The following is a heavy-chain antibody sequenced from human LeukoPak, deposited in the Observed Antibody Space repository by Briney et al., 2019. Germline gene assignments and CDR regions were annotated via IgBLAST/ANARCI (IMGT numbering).Heavy chain of an antibody. D-gene: IGHD1-7*01. Sequence: GGSLRLSRAVSGFTFSDYYMNWIRQAPGKGLEWVSSISSSSSYIYYADSVKGRFTISRDNAKNSLYLQMNSLRAEDTAVYYCARDLPTGTTSFYFDYWGQGTLVTVSS. CDR2: ISSSSSYI. J-gene: IGHJ4*02. V-gene: IGHV3-21*01. CDR1: GFTFSDYY. CDR3: ARDLPTGTTSFYFDY.